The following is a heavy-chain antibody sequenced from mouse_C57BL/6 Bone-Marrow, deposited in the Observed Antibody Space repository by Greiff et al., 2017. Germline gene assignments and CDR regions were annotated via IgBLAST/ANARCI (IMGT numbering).Heavy chain of an antibody. CDR3: ARHEEGTGPRFAY. CDR1: GSTFTEYT. Sequence: QVQLKQPGPELVKPGASVKLSCKASGSTFTEYTLHWVKQRSGQGLEWIGWFYPGSGSLKYNEKFQDKATLPADKSSSTLSMAPRRLPSADPAAYLCARHEEGTGPRFAYWGQGTLVTVSA. CDR2: FYPGSGSL. J-gene: IGHJ3*01. D-gene: IGHD4-1*01. V-gene: IGHV1-62-2*01.